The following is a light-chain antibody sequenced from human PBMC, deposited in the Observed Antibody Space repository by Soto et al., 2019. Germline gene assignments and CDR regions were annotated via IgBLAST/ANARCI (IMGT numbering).Light chain of an antibody. CDR3: QQYGYLVT. Sequence: EIGLTQSPGTLSLSPGERATLSCRASQSITNNYLAWYQQKPGRAHRLLIYGASSRATGIPDRFSGSGSGTYFTLTISRLEPEDFAMYYCQQYGYLVTFGGGTKVEIK. CDR2: GAS. CDR1: QSITNNY. V-gene: IGKV3-20*01. J-gene: IGKJ4*01.